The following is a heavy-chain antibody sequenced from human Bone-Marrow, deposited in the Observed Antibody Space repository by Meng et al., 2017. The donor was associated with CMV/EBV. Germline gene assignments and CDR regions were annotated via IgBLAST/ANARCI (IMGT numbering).Heavy chain of an antibody. D-gene: IGHD4-17*01. CDR2: INWNGGST. CDR1: GFTFDDYG. V-gene: IGHV3-20*04. Sequence: GESLKISCAASGFTFDDYGMSWVRQAPGKGLEWVSGINWNGGSTGYADSVKGRFTISRDNAKNSLYLQMNSLRAEDTALYYCARANYGVAVGYWGQGTLVTVSS. J-gene: IGHJ4*02. CDR3: ARANYGVAVGY.